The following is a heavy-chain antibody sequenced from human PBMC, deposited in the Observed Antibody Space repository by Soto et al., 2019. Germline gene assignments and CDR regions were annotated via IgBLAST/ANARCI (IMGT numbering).Heavy chain of an antibody. CDR2: ISTAGIT. J-gene: IGHJ3*01. D-gene: IGHD4-17*01. Sequence: EVQLVESGGDLIQPGGSLRLSCAASGFTVSAKYMIWVRQAPGRDLEWVSAISTAGITSYADSVRGRFTISRDRTKNTLSLQMDSLKVDDTAVYYCAASVTTPGAFDFWGQGTTVTVS. CDR1: GFTVSAKY. CDR3: AASVTTPGAFDF. V-gene: IGHV3-53*01.